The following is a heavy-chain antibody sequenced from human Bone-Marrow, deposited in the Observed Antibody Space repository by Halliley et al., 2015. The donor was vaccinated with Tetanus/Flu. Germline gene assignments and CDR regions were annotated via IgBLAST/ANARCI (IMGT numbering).Heavy chain of an antibody. Sequence: EWIGSMSYSGSTNYTPSLKGRIPMSIDTSKNQLSLKLSFVPAADTAIYYCARSIAFYFDHWGQGTLVTASS. D-gene: IGHD2-15*01. V-gene: IGHV4-59*01. J-gene: IGHJ4*02. CDR3: ARSIAFYFDH. CDR2: MSYSGST.